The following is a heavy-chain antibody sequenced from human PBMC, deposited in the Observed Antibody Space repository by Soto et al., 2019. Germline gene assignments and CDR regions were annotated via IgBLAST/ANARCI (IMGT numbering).Heavy chain of an antibody. D-gene: IGHD4-17*01. CDR3: AKDHYGPDP. CDR2: ITGSGGST. V-gene: IGHV3-23*01. Sequence: PGGSLRLSCVASGFTFTSYAMTCVLQAPGKGLEWVSAITGSGGSTYYADSVKGRFTISRDNSKNTVFLQMNSLRAEDTAVYYCAKDHYGPDPWGQGTVVTVSS. J-gene: IGHJ5*02. CDR1: GFTFTSYA.